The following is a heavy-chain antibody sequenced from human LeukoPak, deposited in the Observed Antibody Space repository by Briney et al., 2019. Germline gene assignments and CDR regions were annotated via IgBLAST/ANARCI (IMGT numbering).Heavy chain of an antibody. CDR1: GFTFSSYW. J-gene: IGHJ6*03. CDR3: ARVRPAARQAMDV. Sequence: PGGSLRLSCAASGFTFSSYWMHWVRQAPGKGLVWVSRINTDGSSTIYADSVKGRFTISRDNAKNTLYLQMNSLRAEDTAVYYCARVRPAARQAMDVWGKGTTVTVSS. CDR2: INTDGSST. D-gene: IGHD2-2*01. V-gene: IGHV3-74*01.